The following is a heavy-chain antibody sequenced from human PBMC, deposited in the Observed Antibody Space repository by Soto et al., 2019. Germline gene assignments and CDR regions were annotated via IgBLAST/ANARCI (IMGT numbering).Heavy chain of an antibody. D-gene: IGHD6-19*01. CDR1: GGSIRNYY. Sequence: SETLPLTYTVSGGSIRNYYWSWIRQTPGKGLEWIGYIYYSGSTKYNPSLKSRVTISVDTSKNQFSLKLSSVTAADTAVYYCASINAVAGSNWFDPWGQGTLVTVSS. V-gene: IGHV4-59*08. CDR3: ASINAVAGSNWFDP. CDR2: IYYSGST. J-gene: IGHJ5*02.